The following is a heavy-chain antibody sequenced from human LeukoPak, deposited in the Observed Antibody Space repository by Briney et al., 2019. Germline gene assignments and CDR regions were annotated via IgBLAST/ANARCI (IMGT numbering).Heavy chain of an antibody. Sequence: KCSQTLSLTCALSGDTVSSNGASWNCIRQSPSRGLEWLGRTYYRSQQWHSDYAPSVKGRITLNPDTSKNKLSLQLNPVTPQDMAVYYCGRETDFGVVTNWGQGTRVTVSS. CDR1: GDTVSSNGAS. CDR2: TYYRSQQWHS. CDR3: GRETDFGVVTN. J-gene: IGHJ4*02. D-gene: IGHD3-3*01. V-gene: IGHV6-1*01.